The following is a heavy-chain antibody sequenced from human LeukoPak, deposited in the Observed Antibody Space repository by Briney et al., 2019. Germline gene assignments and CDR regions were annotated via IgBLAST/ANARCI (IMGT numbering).Heavy chain of an antibody. Sequence: PGGSLRLSCAASGFTFSSYAMHWVHQAPGKGLEWVAVISYDGSNKYYADSVKGRFTISRDNSKNTLYLQMNSLRAEDTAVYYCAKDKIAVAGAIDYWGQRTLVTVSS. D-gene: IGHD6-19*01. CDR2: ISYDGSNK. V-gene: IGHV3-30-3*01. CDR1: GFTFSSYA. J-gene: IGHJ4*02. CDR3: AKDKIAVAGAIDY.